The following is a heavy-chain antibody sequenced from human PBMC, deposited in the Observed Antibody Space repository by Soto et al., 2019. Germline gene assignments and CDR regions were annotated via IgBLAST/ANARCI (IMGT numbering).Heavy chain of an antibody. D-gene: IGHD5-12*01. CDR3: ASSFRGYSDDYHRYVY. CDR1: GFTFSRSA. V-gene: IGHV3-64*01. Sequence: PGGSLRLSCAASGFTFSRSAMHWVRQAPGKGLEYVSAISSSGVSTYYANSVKGRFTISRDSSKNTLYLQMGSLGAEEMAVYYCASSFRGYSDDYHRYVYWGQGTLVIVSS. CDR2: ISSSGVST. J-gene: IGHJ1*01.